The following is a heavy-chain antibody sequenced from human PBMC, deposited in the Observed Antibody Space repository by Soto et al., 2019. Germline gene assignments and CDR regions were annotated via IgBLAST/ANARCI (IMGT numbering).Heavy chain of an antibody. CDR2: IYYSGST. D-gene: IGHD3-22*01. V-gene: IGHV4-30-4*01. CDR1: CGSSSSVDYY. Sequence: SQTKSLSCSVACGSSSSVDYYWSWIRQPPGKGLEWIGSIYYSGSTYYNPSLKSRVTISVDTSKNQFSLKLSSVTAADTAVYYCARQLSSGYFVDYWGQGTQVTVSS. J-gene: IGHJ4*02. CDR3: ARQLSSGYFVDY.